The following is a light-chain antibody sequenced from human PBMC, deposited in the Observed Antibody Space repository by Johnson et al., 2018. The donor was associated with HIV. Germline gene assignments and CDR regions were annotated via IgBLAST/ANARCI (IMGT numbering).Light chain of an antibody. CDR3: GTWDSSLSAHYV. CDR2: EKN. Sequence: QSVLTQPPSVSAAPGQKVNISCSGSSSNIGNNYVSWYQQLPGTAPKLLIYEKNKRPSGIPDRFSASKSGTSVTLGITGLQTGDEADYYCGTWDSSLSAHYVFGTGTKVPVL. CDR1: SSNIGNNY. V-gene: IGLV1-51*02. J-gene: IGLJ1*01.